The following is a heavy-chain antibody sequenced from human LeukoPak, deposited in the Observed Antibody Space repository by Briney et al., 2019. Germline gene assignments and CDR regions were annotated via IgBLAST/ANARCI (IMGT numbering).Heavy chain of an antibody. CDR2: IYYSGGT. V-gene: IGHV4-59*12. CDR1: GGSISSYY. D-gene: IGHD3-9*01. CDR3: ARGSFHWLLG. Sequence: SETLSLTCTVSGGSISSYYCSWIRQPPGKGLEWIGYIYYSGGTSYNPSLKSRVAILVDTSKNHFSLKLSSVTAADTAVYYCARGSFHWLLGWGQGTLVTVSS. J-gene: IGHJ4*02.